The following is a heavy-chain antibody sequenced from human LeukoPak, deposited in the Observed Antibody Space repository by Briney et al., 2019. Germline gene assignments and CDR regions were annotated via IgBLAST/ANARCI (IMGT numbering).Heavy chain of an antibody. D-gene: IGHD3-22*01. CDR3: ARDKSPLVVVTNNWFDP. J-gene: IGHJ5*02. Sequence: GGSLRLSCAASGFTFSSYGMHWVRQAPGKGLEWVAVIWYDGSNKYYADSVKGRFTISRDNSKNTLYLQMNSLRAEDTAVYYCARDKSPLVVVTNNWFDPWGQGTLVTVSS. V-gene: IGHV3-33*01. CDR1: GFTFSSYG. CDR2: IWYDGSNK.